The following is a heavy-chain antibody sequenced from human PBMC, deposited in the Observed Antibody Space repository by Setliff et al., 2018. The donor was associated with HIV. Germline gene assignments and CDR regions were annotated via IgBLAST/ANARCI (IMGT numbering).Heavy chain of an antibody. Sequence: SETLSLTCAVYGGSFSGYYWSWIRQTPGEGLEWIGEINHSGSTNYNPSLKSRVTISVDTSKNQFSLKLNSLTAADTAVYNCARARSHHDSSGYYGYNFDWIMKSGPFDFWGRGTLVTVSS. CDR1: GGSFSGYY. D-gene: IGHD3-22*01. J-gene: IGHJ4*02. CDR2: INHSGST. CDR3: ARARSHHDSSGYYGYNFDWIMKSGPFDF. V-gene: IGHV4-34*01.